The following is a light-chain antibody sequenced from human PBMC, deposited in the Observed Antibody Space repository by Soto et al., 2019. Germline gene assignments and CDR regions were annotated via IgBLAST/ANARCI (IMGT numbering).Light chain of an antibody. J-gene: IGKJ2*01. CDR2: ATS. Sequence: DIQMTQSPSSLSASVGDRVTITCRASQSISKYLIWYKHTPGKAPKLLIYATSTLQSGVPSKFRGSGSGTDFTLTISSLQTEDFATYACQQRYSTPPTFGKGTTLAI. CDR1: QSISKY. CDR3: QQRYSTPPT. V-gene: IGKV1-39*01.